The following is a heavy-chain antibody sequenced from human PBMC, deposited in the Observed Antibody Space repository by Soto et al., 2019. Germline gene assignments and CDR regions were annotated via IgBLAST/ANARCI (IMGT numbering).Heavy chain of an antibody. CDR2: IYPGDSDT. V-gene: IGHV5-51*01. J-gene: IGHJ6*02. D-gene: IGHD1-26*01. Sequence: GESLKISCKGSGYSFTSYWIGWVRQMTGKGLEWMGIIYPGDSDTRYSPSFQGQVTISADKSISTAYLQWSSLKASDTAMYYCARRRGSYYYYCGMDVWGQGTTVTVSS. CDR3: ARRRGSYYYYCGMDV. CDR1: GYSFTSYW.